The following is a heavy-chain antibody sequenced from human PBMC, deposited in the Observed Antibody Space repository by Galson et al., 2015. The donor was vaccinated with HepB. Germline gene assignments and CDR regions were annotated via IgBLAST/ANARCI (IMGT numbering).Heavy chain of an antibody. CDR2: ISGSGGST. CDR3: AKDHQAQPEYFQH. V-gene: IGHV3-23*01. D-gene: IGHD2-2*01. Sequence: SLRLSCAASGFTFSSYAMSWVRQAPGKGLEWVSAISGSGGSTYYADSVKGRFTISRDNSKNTLYLQMNSLRAEDTAVYYCAKDHQAQPEYFQHWGQGTLVTVSS. J-gene: IGHJ1*01. CDR1: GFTFSSYA.